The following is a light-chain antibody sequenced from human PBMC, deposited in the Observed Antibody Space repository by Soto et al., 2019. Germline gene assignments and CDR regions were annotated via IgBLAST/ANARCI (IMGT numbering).Light chain of an antibody. CDR1: SADVATSNF. Sequence: QSVLTQPASVSGSPGQSITISCPDISADVATSNFVSWYQHHPGKAPRLILYDVSNRPSGVSNRFSGSKSGDTASLTISGLQADDEADYYCSSYRRGPLYVFGTGTKLTVL. J-gene: IGLJ1*01. CDR3: SSYRRGPLYV. CDR2: DVS. V-gene: IGLV2-14*03.